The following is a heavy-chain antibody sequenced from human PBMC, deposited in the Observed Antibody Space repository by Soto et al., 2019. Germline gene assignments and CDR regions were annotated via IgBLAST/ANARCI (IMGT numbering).Heavy chain of an antibody. D-gene: IGHD2-15*01. CDR1: GFTFSSYG. CDR2: IWYDGSNK. J-gene: IGHJ6*02. Sequence: SGGSLRLSCAASGFTFSSYGMHWVRQAPGKGLEWVAVIWYDGSNKYYADSVKGRFTISRDNSKNTLYLQMNSLRAEDTAVYYCSRRSTRFGGGFWEYYGIDSWGQGAMGTVSS. V-gene: IGHV3-33*01. CDR3: SRRSTRFGGGFWEYYGIDS.